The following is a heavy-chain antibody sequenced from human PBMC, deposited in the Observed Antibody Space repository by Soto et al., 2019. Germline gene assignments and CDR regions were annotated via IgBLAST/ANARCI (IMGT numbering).Heavy chain of an antibody. D-gene: IGHD3-16*01. V-gene: IGHV6-1*01. CDR1: GDSVSSNSAA. J-gene: IGHJ6*02. Sequence: SQTLSLTCAISGDSVSSNSAAWNWIRQSPSRGLEWLGRTYYRSKWYNDYAVSVKSRITINPDTSKNQFSLQLNSVTPEDTAVYYCARGLRGAMTPYYYYGMDVWGQGTTVTVSS. CDR2: TYYRSKWYN. CDR3: ARGLRGAMTPYYYYGMDV.